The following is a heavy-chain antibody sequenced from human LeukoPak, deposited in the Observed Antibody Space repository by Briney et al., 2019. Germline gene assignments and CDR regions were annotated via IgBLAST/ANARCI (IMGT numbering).Heavy chain of an antibody. CDR3: ARDSIRGTTVTEDAFDI. Sequence: GGSLRLSCAASGFTFSSYWMSWVRQAPGKGLEWLANIKQHGSEKYYVDSVKGRFTISRDNSKNTLYLQMGSLRAEDMAVYYCARDSIRGTTVTEDAFDIWGQGTMVTVSS. CDR2: IKQHGSEK. J-gene: IGHJ3*02. D-gene: IGHD4-17*01. CDR1: GFTFSSYW. V-gene: IGHV3-7*01.